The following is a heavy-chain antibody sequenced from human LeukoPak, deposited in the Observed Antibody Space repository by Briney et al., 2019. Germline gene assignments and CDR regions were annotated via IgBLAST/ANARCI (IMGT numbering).Heavy chain of an antibody. V-gene: IGHV4-61*02. CDR1: GGSISSGSYY. Sequence: SETLSLTCTVSGGSISSGSYYWSWIRQPAGKGLEWIGRIYTSGSTNYNPSLKSRVTISVDTSKNQFSLKLSSVTAADTAVYYCARARVTPRYHRQRHNWFDPWGQGTLVTVSS. CDR3: ARARVTPRYHRQRHNWFDP. D-gene: IGHD2-2*01. CDR2: IYTSGST. J-gene: IGHJ5*02.